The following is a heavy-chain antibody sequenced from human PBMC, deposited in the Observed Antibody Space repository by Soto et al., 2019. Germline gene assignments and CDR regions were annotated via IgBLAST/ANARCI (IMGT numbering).Heavy chain of an antibody. CDR2: INHSGST. J-gene: IGHJ6*03. V-gene: IGHV4-34*01. Sequence: PSETLSLTCAVYGGSFSGYYWSWIRQPPGKGLEWIGEINHSGSTNYNPSLKSRVTISVDTSKNQFSLKLSSVTAADTAVYYCARETDYGDYGSEPGPYYYYMDVWGKGTTVTVSS. D-gene: IGHD4-17*01. CDR1: GGSFSGYY. CDR3: ARETDYGDYGSEPGPYYYYMDV.